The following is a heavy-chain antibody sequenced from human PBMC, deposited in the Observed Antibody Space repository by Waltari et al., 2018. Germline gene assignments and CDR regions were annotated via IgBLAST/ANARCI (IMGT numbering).Heavy chain of an antibody. CDR1: GFTFTSSA. D-gene: IGHD1-26*01. CDR2: IVVGSGNT. J-gene: IGHJ6*02. V-gene: IGHV1-58*01. Sequence: QMQLVQSGPEVKKPGTSVKVSCKASGFTFTSSAVQWVRQARGQRLEWIGWIVVGSGNTNYAQKFQERVTITRDMSTSTAYMELSSLRSEDTAVYYCAFWPEWELEGYYGMDVWGQGTTVTVSS. CDR3: AFWPEWELEGYYGMDV.